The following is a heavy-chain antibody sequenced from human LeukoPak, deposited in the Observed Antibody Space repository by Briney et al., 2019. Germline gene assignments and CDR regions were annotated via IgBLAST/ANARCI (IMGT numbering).Heavy chain of an antibody. J-gene: IGHJ6*02. D-gene: IGHD2-2*02. Sequence: ASVKVSCKASGGTFSSYAISWVRQAPGQGLEWMGGIIPIFGTANYAQKFQGRVTITADESTSTVYVELSSLRSEDTAVYYCARDQTDCSTTSCYKFHYGLDVWGQGTTVTVSS. CDR2: IIPIFGTA. V-gene: IGHV1-69*13. CDR1: GGTFSSYA. CDR3: ARDQTDCSTTSCYKFHYGLDV.